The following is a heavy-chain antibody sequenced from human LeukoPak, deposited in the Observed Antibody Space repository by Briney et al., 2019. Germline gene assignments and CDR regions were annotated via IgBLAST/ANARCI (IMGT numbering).Heavy chain of an antibody. D-gene: IGHD6-6*01. CDR3: AKSGGGSSSVARDITY. V-gene: IGHV3-30*02. CDR2: IRYDGSNN. CDR1: GFTFSTYG. Sequence: GGSLRLSCAASGFTFSTYGMHWVRQAPGKGLEWVAFIRYDGSNNYHAYSVKGRFTISRDNSKNTLYLQMNSLRAEDTAVYYCAKSGGGSSSVARDITYWGQGTLVTVSS. J-gene: IGHJ4*02.